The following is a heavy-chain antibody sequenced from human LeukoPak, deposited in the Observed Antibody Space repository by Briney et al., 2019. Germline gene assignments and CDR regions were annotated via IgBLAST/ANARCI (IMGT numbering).Heavy chain of an antibody. D-gene: IGHD6-6*01. Sequence: GGSLRLSCAASGFTFSNYAMTWVRQAPGKGLEWVSAISATGSSTYYADSVKGRFTISRDNSKSTLYLQMNGLAAEDTAIYYCANSYTTSSRTPFDYWGQGTLVTVSS. CDR3: ANSYTTSSRTPFDY. CDR1: GFTFSNYA. V-gene: IGHV3-23*01. J-gene: IGHJ4*02. CDR2: ISATGSST.